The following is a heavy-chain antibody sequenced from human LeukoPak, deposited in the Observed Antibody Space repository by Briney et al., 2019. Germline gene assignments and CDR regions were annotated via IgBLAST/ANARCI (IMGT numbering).Heavy chain of an antibody. V-gene: IGHV3-30*04. Sequence: GRSLRLSCEASEFTFSNYAMYWVRQTQGKGLEWVEVISYDGSNKYYADSVKGRFIISRDNSKNTLYLQMNSLRGEHTAVYYCARDRDYYGSGSTNNWFDPWGQGTLVTVSS. CDR3: ARDRDYYGSGSTNNWFDP. J-gene: IGHJ5*02. D-gene: IGHD3-10*01. CDR1: EFTFSNYA. CDR2: ISYDGSNK.